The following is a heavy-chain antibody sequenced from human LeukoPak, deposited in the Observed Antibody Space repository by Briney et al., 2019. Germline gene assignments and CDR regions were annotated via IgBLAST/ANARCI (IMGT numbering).Heavy chain of an antibody. J-gene: IGHJ4*02. D-gene: IGHD1-26*01. Sequence: AGGSLRLSCAASGFTFSSYSMNWVRQAPGKGLEWVSYISSSSTIYYADSVKGRFTISRDNAKNSLYLQMNSLRDEDTAVYYCARDKGELPVYWGQGTLVTVSS. V-gene: IGHV3-48*02. CDR3: ARDKGELPVY. CDR2: ISSSSTI. CDR1: GFTFSSYS.